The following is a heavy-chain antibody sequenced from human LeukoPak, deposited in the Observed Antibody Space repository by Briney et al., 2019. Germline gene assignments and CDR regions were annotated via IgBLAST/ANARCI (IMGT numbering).Heavy chain of an antibody. CDR1: GGSFSGYY. J-gene: IGHJ5*02. CDR3: ARARVPRAIAAAVNWFDP. D-gene: IGHD6-13*01. V-gene: IGHV4-34*01. Sequence: PSETLSLTCAVYGGSFSGYYWSWIRQPPGKGLEWIGEINHSGSTNYNPSLKSRVTISVDTSKNQFSLKLSSVTAADTAVYYRARARVPRAIAAAVNWFDPWGQGTLVTVSS. CDR2: INHSGST.